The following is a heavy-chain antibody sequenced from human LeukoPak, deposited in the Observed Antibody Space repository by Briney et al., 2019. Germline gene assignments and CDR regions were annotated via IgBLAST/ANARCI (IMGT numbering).Heavy chain of an antibody. J-gene: IGHJ4*02. CDR1: GYTFTNHW. Sequence: GESLKIYCKGSGYTFTNHWIGWVRQMPGKGLEWMGNIYPGDSNTRYSPSFQGQVTISADKSINTAYLQWGSLKASVTAMYYCTRLDYWGQGTLLTVCS. CDR2: IYPGDSNT. V-gene: IGHV5-51*01. CDR3: TRLDY.